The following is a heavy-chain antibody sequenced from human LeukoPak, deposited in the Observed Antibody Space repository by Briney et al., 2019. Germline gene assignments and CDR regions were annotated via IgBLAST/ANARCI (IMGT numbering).Heavy chain of an antibody. CDR1: GDSVSSNSVG. CDR2: TYYRSKWYN. V-gene: IGHV6-1*01. D-gene: IGHD6-19*01. J-gene: IGHJ4*02. Sequence: SQTLSLTCAISGDSVSSNSVGWHWIGQSPSRGLEWLGRTYYRSKWYNDYAVSVKSRITINPDTSKNQFSLQLNSVTPEDTAVYYCARSSGWSFAYWGQGTLVTVSS. CDR3: ARSSGWSFAY.